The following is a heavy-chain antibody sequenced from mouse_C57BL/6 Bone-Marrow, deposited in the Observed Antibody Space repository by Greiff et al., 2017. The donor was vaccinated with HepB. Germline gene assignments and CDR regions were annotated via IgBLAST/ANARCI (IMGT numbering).Heavy chain of an antibody. V-gene: IGHV14-1*01. CDR3: TTITIYYYGSSYYFDY. D-gene: IGHD1-1*01. Sequence: VQLQQSGAELVRPGASVKLSCTASGFNIKDYYMHWVKQRPEQGLEWIGRIDPEDGDTEYAPKFQGKATMTADTSSNTAYLQLSSLTSEDTAVYYCTTITIYYYGSSYYFDYWGQGTTLTVSS. J-gene: IGHJ2*01. CDR2: IDPEDGDT. CDR1: GFNIKDYY.